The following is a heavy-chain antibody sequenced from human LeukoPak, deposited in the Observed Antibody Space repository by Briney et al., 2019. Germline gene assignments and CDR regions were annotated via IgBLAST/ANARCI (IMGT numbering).Heavy chain of an antibody. V-gene: IGHV4-39*07. D-gene: IGHD3-9*01. Sequence: SETLSLTCTVSGGSISSSSYYWGWIRQPPGKGLEWIGSIYYSGSTYYNPSLKSRVTISVDTSKNQFSLKLSSVTAADTAVYYCARGGYFDWLPIDAFDIWGQGTMVTVSS. CDR3: ARGGYFDWLPIDAFDI. J-gene: IGHJ3*02. CDR1: GGSISSSSYY. CDR2: IYYSGST.